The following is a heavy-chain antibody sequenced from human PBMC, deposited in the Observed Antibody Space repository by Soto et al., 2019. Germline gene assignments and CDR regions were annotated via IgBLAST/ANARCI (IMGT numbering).Heavy chain of an antibody. Sequence: GASVKVSCKASGGTFSSYTISWVRQAPGQGLEWMGRIIPILGIANYAQKFQGRVTITADKSTSTAYMELSSLRSEDTAVYYRARDNRIGSLHVAAAGSGLGFDYWGQGTLVTVSS. V-gene: IGHV1-69*04. J-gene: IGHJ4*02. CDR3: ARDNRIGSLHVAAAGSGLGFDY. CDR2: IIPILGIA. D-gene: IGHD6-13*01. CDR1: GGTFSSYT.